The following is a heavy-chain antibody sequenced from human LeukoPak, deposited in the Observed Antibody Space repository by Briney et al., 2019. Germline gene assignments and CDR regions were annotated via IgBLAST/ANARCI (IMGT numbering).Heavy chain of an antibody. V-gene: IGHV4-31*03. CDR3: ARSVEMATISFDY. J-gene: IGHJ4*02. CDR1: GGSISSGGYY. Sequence: SETLSLTCTVSGGSISSGGYYWSWIRLHPGKGLEWIGYIYYSGSTYYNPSLKSRVTISVDTSKNQFSLKLSSVTAADTAVYYCARSVEMATISFDYWGQGTLVTVSS. D-gene: IGHD5-24*01. CDR2: IYYSGST.